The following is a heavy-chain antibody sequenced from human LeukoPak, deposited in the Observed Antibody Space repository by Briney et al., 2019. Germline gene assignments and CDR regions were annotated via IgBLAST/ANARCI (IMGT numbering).Heavy chain of an antibody. J-gene: IGHJ3*02. CDR2: IYSGGST. Sequence: PGGSLRLSCAASGFTVSSNYMSWVRQAPGKGLEWVSVIYSGGSTYYADSVKGRFTISRDNSKNTLYLQMNSLRAEDTAVYYCARDRDERSGDAFDIWGQGTMVTVFS. V-gene: IGHV3-66*02. CDR1: GFTVSSNY. CDR3: ARDRDERSGDAFDI. D-gene: IGHD5-12*01.